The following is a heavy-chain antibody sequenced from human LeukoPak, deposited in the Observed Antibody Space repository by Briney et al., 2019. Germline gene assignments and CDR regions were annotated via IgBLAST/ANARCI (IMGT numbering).Heavy chain of an antibody. V-gene: IGHV3-23*01. D-gene: IGHD3-10*01. CDR1: GFTFSSYS. CDR3: AKDLPGLLWFGELYAFDI. CDR2: IRGSGGST. Sequence: GGSLRLSCAASGFTFSSYSMNWVRQAPGKGLEWVSAIRGSGGSTYYADSVKGRFTISRDNSKNTLYLQMNSLRAEDTAVYYCAKDLPGLLWFGELYAFDIWGQGTMVTVSS. J-gene: IGHJ3*02.